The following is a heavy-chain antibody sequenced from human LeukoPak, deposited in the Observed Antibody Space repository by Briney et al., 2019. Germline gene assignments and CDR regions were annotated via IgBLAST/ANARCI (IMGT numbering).Heavy chain of an antibody. Sequence: GGSLRLSCAASGFTFSSYAMHWVRQAPGKGLEWVAVISYDGSNKYYADSVKGRFTISRDNSKNTLYLQMNSLRAEDTAVYYCAREAYCGGDCMIAFDIWGQGTMVTVSS. CDR1: GFTFSSYA. J-gene: IGHJ3*02. V-gene: IGHV3-30-3*01. CDR3: AREAYCGGDCMIAFDI. CDR2: ISYDGSNK. D-gene: IGHD2-21*02.